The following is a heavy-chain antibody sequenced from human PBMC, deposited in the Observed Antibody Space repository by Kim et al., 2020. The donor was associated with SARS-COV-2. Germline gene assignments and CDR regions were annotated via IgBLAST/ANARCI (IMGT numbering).Heavy chain of an antibody. Sequence: GGSLRLSCAASGFTFSSYAMSWVRQAPGKGLEWVSAISGSGGSTYYADSVKGRFTISRDNSKNTLYLQMNSLRAEDTAVYYCAKDLLRLGIVVGGLDVWGQGTTVTVSS. CDR1: GFTFSSYA. CDR3: AKDLLRLGIVVGGLDV. D-gene: IGHD2-2*01. CDR2: ISGSGGST. V-gene: IGHV3-23*01. J-gene: IGHJ6*02.